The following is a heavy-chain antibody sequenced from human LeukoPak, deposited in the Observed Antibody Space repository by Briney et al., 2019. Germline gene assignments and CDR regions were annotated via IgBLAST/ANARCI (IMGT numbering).Heavy chain of an antibody. J-gene: IGHJ4*02. V-gene: IGHV3-23*01. CDR1: GFAFNNYA. CDR2: ISGFNT. D-gene: IGHD2-2*01. Sequence: GGSLRLSCRTSGFAFNNYAMNWVRQPPGKGLEWVSGISGFNTYYADSVNGRFTISRDNSKNVLYLQMNRLRVEDTAVYYCVKDVCTSPRCLLYSDSWGQGALVTVSS. CDR3: VKDVCTSPRCLLYSDS.